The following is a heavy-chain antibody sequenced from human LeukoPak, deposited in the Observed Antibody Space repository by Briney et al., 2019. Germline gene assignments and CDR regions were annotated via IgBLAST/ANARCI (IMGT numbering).Heavy chain of an antibody. CDR3: ARVIAADFDY. Sequence: GGSLRLSCAASGLTFSSYSMNWVRQAPGKGLEWVSSISSSSSYIYYADSVKGRFTISRDNAKNSLYLQMNSLRAEDTAVYYCARVIAADFDYWGQGTLVTVSS. CDR1: GLTFSSYS. J-gene: IGHJ4*02. CDR2: ISSSSSYI. V-gene: IGHV3-21*01. D-gene: IGHD6-13*01.